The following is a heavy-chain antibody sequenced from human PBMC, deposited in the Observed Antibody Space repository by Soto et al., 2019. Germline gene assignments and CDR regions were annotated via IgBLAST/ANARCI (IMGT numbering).Heavy chain of an antibody. V-gene: IGHV3-74*01. CDR2: VDSDGRGT. CDR1: GITFTNYW. CDR3: GTVFEH. Sequence: EVQLVESGGGSVQPGGSLRLSCVASGITFTNYWMHWVRQVPGKGLVWVARVDSDGRGTSYADFVKGRFTISRHNAKNRLSVRINSLVVWNTVMYYCGTVFEHCGQGIPVTVSS. J-gene: IGHJ4*02.